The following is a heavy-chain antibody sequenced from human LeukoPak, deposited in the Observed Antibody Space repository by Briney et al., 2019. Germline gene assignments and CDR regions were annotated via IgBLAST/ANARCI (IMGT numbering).Heavy chain of an antibody. CDR1: GFTFSNYW. Sequence: GGSLRLSCAASGFTFSNYWMHWVRQAPGKGLVWVSRIKSDGSRTDYADSVKGRFTISRDNAKNTLYLQMNSLRAEDTAVYYCARVSSGWYDGGIFDYWGQGTLVTVSS. D-gene: IGHD6-19*01. J-gene: IGHJ4*02. CDR3: ARVSSGWYDGGIFDY. V-gene: IGHV3-74*01. CDR2: IKSDGSRT.